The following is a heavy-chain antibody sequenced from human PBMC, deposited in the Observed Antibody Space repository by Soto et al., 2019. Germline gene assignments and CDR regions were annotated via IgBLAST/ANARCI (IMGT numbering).Heavy chain of an antibody. CDR2: IIPIFGTA. CDR1: GGNFSSYA. J-gene: IGHJ5*02. Sequence: GASVKVSCKASGGNFSSYAISWVRQAPGQGLEWMGGIIPIFGTANYAQKFQGRVTITADESTSTAYMELSSLRSEDTAVYYCARRITIFSWFDPWGQGTLVTVSS. D-gene: IGHD3-3*01. CDR3: ARRITIFSWFDP. V-gene: IGHV1-69*13.